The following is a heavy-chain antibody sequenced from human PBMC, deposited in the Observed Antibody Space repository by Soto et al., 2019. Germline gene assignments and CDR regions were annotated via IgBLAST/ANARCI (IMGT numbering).Heavy chain of an antibody. D-gene: IGHD3-9*01. CDR1: GGSFSGYY. CDR3: ARSKIDILTGYYYFDY. Sequence: SETLSLTCAVYGGSFSGYYWSWIRQPPGKGLEWIGEINHSGSTNYNPSLKSRVTISVDTSKNQFSLKLSSVTAADTAVYYCARSKIDILTGYYYFDYWGQGTLVTVSS. CDR2: INHSGST. V-gene: IGHV4-34*01. J-gene: IGHJ4*02.